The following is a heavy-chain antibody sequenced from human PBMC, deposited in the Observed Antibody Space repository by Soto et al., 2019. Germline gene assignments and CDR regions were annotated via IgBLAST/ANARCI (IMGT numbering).Heavy chain of an antibody. Sequence: PSETLSLTCAVAGYSISSGYYWGWIRQPPGKGLEWIGSIYHSGSTYYNPSLKSRVTISVDTSKNQFSLKLSSVTAADTAVYYCAREGGYYYDSSGYKHFDYWGQGILVTVS. CDR2: IYHSGST. CDR1: GYSISSGYY. CDR3: AREGGYYYDSSGYKHFDY. J-gene: IGHJ4*02. D-gene: IGHD3-22*01. V-gene: IGHV4-38-2*02.